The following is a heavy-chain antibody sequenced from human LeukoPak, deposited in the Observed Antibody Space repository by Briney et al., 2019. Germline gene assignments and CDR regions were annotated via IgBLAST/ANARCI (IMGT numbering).Heavy chain of an antibody. CDR2: VFWNGVDK. Sequence: GGSLRLSCVASGFIVNDHAMHWVRQTPGKGLEWVAGVFWNGVDKGYVDSVKGRFTISRDNAKNSLYLQMNSLRAEDTAVYYCARYSWGLIWGSYPNYYFDYWGQGTLVTVSS. D-gene: IGHD3-16*02. CDR1: GFIVNDHA. V-gene: IGHV3-9*01. J-gene: IGHJ4*02. CDR3: ARYSWGLIWGSYPNYYFDY.